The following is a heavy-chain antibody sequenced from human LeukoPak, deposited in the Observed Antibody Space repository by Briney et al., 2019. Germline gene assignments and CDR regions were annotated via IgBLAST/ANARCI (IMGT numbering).Heavy chain of an antibody. CDR1: GFTFSSYE. V-gene: IGHV3-48*03. Sequence: PGGSLRLSCAASGFTFSSYEMNWVRQAPGKGLEWVSFISSSGTTIYYADSVKGRFTISRDNAKKSLYLQMNSLRAEDTAVYYCARVRYFDWPDWGQGTLVTVSS. D-gene: IGHD3-9*01. J-gene: IGHJ4*02. CDR2: ISSSGTTI. CDR3: ARVRYFDWPD.